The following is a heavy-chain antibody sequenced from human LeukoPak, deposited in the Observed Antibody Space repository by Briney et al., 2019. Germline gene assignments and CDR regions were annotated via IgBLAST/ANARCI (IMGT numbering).Heavy chain of an antibody. Sequence: GGSLRLSCAASGFTLSSFWVTWVRQAPGKGLEWVANINRDGSAKTYVDSVKGRFIISRDNAKNSVYLRMSSLRAEDTAVYYCATAPAAADSFWGQGTLVAVSS. CDR1: GFTLSSFW. CDR3: ATAPAAADSF. D-gene: IGHD6-13*01. CDR2: INRDGSAK. V-gene: IGHV3-7*01. J-gene: IGHJ4*02.